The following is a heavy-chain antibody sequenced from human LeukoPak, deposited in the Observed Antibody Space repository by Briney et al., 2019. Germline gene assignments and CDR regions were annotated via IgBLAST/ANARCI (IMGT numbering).Heavy chain of an antibody. CDR2: IYYSGSI. J-gene: IGHJ4*02. D-gene: IGHD3-10*01. CDR3: ARGRGITMVRGVIRYFDY. CDR1: GYSISNAYY. V-gene: IGHV4-38-2*02. Sequence: PSETLSLTCSVSGYSISNAYYWGWIRPPPGKGLEWIGSIYYSGSIFYNPSLKSRVTISIDTSKNHFSLKLSSVTAADTAVYYCARGRGITMVRGVIRYFDYWGQGTLATVSS.